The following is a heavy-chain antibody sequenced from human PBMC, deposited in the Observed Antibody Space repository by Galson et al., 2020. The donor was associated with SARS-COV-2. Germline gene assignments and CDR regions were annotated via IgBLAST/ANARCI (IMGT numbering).Heavy chain of an antibody. V-gene: IGHV2-70*01. Sequence: SGPTLVKPTQTLTLTCTFSGFSLSTSGMCVSWIRQPPGKALEWLALIDWDDDKYYSTSLKTRLTISKDTSKNQVVLTMTNMDPVDTATYYCARMIAWFGELSHYYYYYGMDVWGQGTTVTVSS. D-gene: IGHD3-10*01. CDR3: ARMIAWFGELSHYYYYYGMDV. CDR2: IDWDDDK. J-gene: IGHJ6*02. CDR1: GFSLSTSGMC.